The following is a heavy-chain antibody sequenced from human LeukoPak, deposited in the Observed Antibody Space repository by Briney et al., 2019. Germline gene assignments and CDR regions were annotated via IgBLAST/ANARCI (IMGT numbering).Heavy chain of an antibody. CDR1: GFTFSSDA. Sequence: GGSLRLSCVASGFTFSSDAMHWVRQAPGKGLEWVAVISYDGKEKYHADSVKGRFTISRDNSKNTLYLQMNSLRVEDTAVYYCARGDRGTAAGNNWFNPWGQGTLVTVSS. CDR3: ARGDRGTAAGNNWFNP. J-gene: IGHJ5*02. V-gene: IGHV3-30*04. CDR2: ISYDGKEK. D-gene: IGHD6-13*01.